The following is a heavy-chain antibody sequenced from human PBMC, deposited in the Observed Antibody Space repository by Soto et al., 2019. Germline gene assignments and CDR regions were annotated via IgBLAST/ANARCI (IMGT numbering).Heavy chain of an antibody. CDR3: ARGSHGRWFDP. V-gene: IGHV3-30-3*01. Sequence: QVQLVESGGGVVQPGRSLRLSCAASGFTFSSYAMHWVRQAPGKGLEWVAVISYDGSNKYYADSVKGRFTISRDNSKNTLYLQMNSLRAEDTAVYYCARGSHGRWFDPWGQGTLVTVSS. CDR1: GFTFSSYA. D-gene: IGHD1-26*01. J-gene: IGHJ5*02. CDR2: ISYDGSNK.